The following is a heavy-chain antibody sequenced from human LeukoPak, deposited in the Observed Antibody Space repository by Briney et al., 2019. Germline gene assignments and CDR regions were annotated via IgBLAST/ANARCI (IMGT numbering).Heavy chain of an antibody. CDR1: GYTFTGYY. CDR2: INPNSGGT. V-gene: IGHV1-2*02. CDR3: ARDRSITIFGVVTNNWFDP. J-gene: IGHJ5*02. Sequence: ASVKVSCTASGYTFTGYYMHWVRQAPGQGLEWMGWINPNSGGTNYAQKFQGRVTMTRDTSISTAYMELSRLRSDDTAVYYCARDRSITIFGVVTNNWFDPWGQGTLVTVSS. D-gene: IGHD3-3*01.